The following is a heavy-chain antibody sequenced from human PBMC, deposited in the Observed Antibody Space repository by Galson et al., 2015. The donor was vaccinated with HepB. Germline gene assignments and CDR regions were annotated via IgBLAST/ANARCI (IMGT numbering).Heavy chain of an antibody. CDR1: GYTFTGYY. D-gene: IGHD3-22*01. Sequence: SVKVSCKASGYTFTGYYMHWVRQAPGQGLEWMGRINPNSGGTNYAQKFQGRVTMTRDTSISTAYMELSRLRSDDTAVYYCARAYYDSSGYYPSNWFDPWGQGTLVTVSS. CDR3: ARAYYDSSGYYPSNWFDP. J-gene: IGHJ5*02. V-gene: IGHV1-2*06. CDR2: INPNSGGT.